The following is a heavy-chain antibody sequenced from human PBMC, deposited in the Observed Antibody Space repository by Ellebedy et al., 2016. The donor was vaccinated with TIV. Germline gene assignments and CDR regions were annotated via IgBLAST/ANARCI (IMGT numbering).Heavy chain of an antibody. CDR1: GGSISSSSYY. J-gene: IGHJ4*02. D-gene: IGHD4-17*01. CDR3: AREPALTVTTPTGADY. Sequence: MPSETLSLTCTLSGGSISSSSYYWGWIRQHPGKGLEWIGSIYYSGSTYYNPSLKSRVTISVDTAKNQFSLKLSAVTAADTAVYYCAREPALTVTTPTGADYWGQGTLVTVSS. V-gene: IGHV4-39*01. CDR2: IYYSGST.